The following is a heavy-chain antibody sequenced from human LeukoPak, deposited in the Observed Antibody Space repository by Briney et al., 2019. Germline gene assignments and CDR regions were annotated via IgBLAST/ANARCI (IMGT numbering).Heavy chain of an antibody. CDR2: ISGSGGST. CDR1: GFTFSSYA. CDR3: AKDDGVTMIVVVKTPWFDP. D-gene: IGHD3-22*01. Sequence: PGGSLRLSCAASGFTFSSYAMSWVRQAPGKGLEWVSAISGSGGSTYYADSVKGRFTISRDNSKNTLYLQMNSLRAEDTAVYYCAKDDGVTMIVVVKTPWFDPWGQGTLVTASS. J-gene: IGHJ5*02. V-gene: IGHV3-23*01.